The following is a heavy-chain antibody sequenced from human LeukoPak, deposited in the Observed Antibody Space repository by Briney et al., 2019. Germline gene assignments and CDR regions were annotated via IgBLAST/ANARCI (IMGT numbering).Heavy chain of an antibody. Sequence: PGGSLRLSCAASRFTFSSYGMHWVRQAPGKGLEWVAVISYDGSNKYYADSVKGRFTISRDNSKNTLYLQMNSLRAEDTAVYYCAKDRNWNFNFDYWGQGTLVTVSS. CDR1: RFTFSSYG. D-gene: IGHD1-7*01. J-gene: IGHJ4*02. V-gene: IGHV3-30*18. CDR3: AKDRNWNFNFDY. CDR2: ISYDGSNK.